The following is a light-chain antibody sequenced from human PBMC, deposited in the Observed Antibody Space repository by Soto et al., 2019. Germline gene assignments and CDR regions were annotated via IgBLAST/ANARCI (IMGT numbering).Light chain of an antibody. V-gene: IGLV2-14*01. CDR1: SSDVGGYDY. Sequence: QSALTQPASVSGSPGQSITISCTGTSSDVGGYDYVSWYQQLPGKAPKLLIYDVNNRPSGVSNRFSGSKSGNTASLTISGLQAEDEADYDCSSYTDSSTFVFGTGTKLTVL. CDR2: DVN. CDR3: SSYTDSSTFV. J-gene: IGLJ1*01.